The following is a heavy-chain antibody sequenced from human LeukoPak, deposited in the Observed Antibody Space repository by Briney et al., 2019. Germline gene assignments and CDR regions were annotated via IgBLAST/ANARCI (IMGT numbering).Heavy chain of an antibody. J-gene: IGHJ4*02. CDR1: GGTFSSYA. D-gene: IGHD3-22*01. CDR2: IIPIFGTA. CDR3: ARGPTYYYDSSGYLEDN. V-gene: IGHV1-69*13. Sequence: SVKVSCKASGGTFSSYAISWVRQAPGQGLEWMGEIIPIFGTANYAQKFQGRVTITADESTSTAYMELSSLRSEDTAVYYCARGPTYYYDSSGYLEDNWGQGTLVTVSS.